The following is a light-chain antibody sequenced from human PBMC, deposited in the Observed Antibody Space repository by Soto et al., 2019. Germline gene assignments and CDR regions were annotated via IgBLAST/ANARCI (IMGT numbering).Light chain of an antibody. CDR3: SSFAGSYSPYV. CDR1: SSDIGVYDF. Sequence: QSVLTQPPSASGSPGQSVTISCTGTSSDIGVYDFVSWYQQHPGKAPKVIIYQVNKRPSGVPDRFSGSKSGNTASLTVSGLLPEDEADYFCSSFAGSYSPYVFGTGTKLTVL. V-gene: IGLV2-8*01. J-gene: IGLJ1*01. CDR2: QVN.